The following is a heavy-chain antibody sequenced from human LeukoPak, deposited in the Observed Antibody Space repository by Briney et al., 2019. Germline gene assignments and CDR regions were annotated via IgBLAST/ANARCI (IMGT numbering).Heavy chain of an antibody. V-gene: IGHV1-8*01. D-gene: IGHD6-13*01. Sequence: ASVKVSCKTSGYTFSVYDSNWLRQVAGQGLEWMGWMNSNNGNTGYALKFQHRVTMTMNTSIDTAYMELNSLTSEDTAVYYCARRISALGTGFWFDPWGQGTQVTVSS. CDR3: ARRISALGTGFWFDP. CDR1: GYTFSVYD. CDR2: MNSNNGNT. J-gene: IGHJ5*02.